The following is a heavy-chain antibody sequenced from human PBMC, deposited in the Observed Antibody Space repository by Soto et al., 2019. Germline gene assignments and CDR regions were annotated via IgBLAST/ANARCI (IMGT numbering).Heavy chain of an antibody. CDR2: IKADGSEK. CDR3: VRDIGWYNLDY. V-gene: IGHV3-7*03. D-gene: IGHD1-20*01. J-gene: IGHJ4*02. CDR1: GLRVRDHW. Sequence: GGSLRLSCAVSGLRVRDHWMTWVRQAPGKGLEWVGNIKADGSEKFYMDSVRGRFSISRDNARNSLYLQMNRLRVEDTAVYYCVRDIGWYNLDYWGQGALVTVYS.